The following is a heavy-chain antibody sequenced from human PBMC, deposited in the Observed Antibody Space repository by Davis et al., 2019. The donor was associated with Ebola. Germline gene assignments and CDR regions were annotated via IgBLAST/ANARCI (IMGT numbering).Heavy chain of an antibody. CDR3: ARSYCSGGSCYFYFDY. J-gene: IGHJ4*02. D-gene: IGHD2-15*01. CDR1: RFTFTRFTFSSSW. V-gene: IGHV3-74*01. Sequence: GESLKISCAASRFTFTRFTFSSSWMHWVRQAPGKGLMWVSHINSDGTRITYADSVKGRFTISRDNAKNSLYLQMNSLRAEDTAVYYCARSYCSGGSCYFYFDYWGQGTLVTVSS. CDR2: INSDGTRI.